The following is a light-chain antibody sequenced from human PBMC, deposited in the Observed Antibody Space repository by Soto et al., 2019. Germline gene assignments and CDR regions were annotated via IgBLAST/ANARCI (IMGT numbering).Light chain of an antibody. V-gene: IGKV3-11*01. CDR1: QSVSSY. CDR2: DAS. CDR3: QQRRNWPVT. J-gene: IGKJ5*01. Sequence: EIVLTQSPATLSLSPGERATLSCRASQSVSSYLAWYQQKPGQAPRLLIYDASTRATGIPARFSGSGSGTDFTLTISILEPEDFAVYYCQQRRNWPVTFGQGTRLEIK.